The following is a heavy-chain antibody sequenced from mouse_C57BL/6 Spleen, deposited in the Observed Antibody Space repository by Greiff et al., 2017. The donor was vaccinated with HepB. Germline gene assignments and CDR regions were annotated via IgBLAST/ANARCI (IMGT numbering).Heavy chain of an antibody. D-gene: IGHD1-1*01. Sequence: EVHLVESGGGLVQPGGSLKLSCAASGFTFSDYYMYWVRQTPEKRLEWVAYISNGGGSTYYPDTVKGRFTISRDNAKNTLYLQMSRLKSEDTAMYYCARQHYDSSYPTKYFDVWGTGTTVTVSS. J-gene: IGHJ1*03. CDR1: GFTFSDYY. CDR3: ARQHYDSSYPTKYFDV. CDR2: ISNGGGST. V-gene: IGHV5-12*01.